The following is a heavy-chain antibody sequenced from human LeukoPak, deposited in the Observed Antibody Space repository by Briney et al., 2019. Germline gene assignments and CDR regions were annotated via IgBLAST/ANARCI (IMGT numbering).Heavy chain of an antibody. J-gene: IGHJ4*02. D-gene: IGHD2-8*01. V-gene: IGHV4-39*07. CDR2: IYYSGST. Sequence: SETLSLTCTVSGGSISSSSYYWGWIRQPPGKGLEWIGSIYYSGSTYYNPSLMSRVTISVDTSKNQFSLKLSSVTAADTAVYYCARAGLMVIHYFDYWGQGTLVTVSS. CDR1: GGSISSSSYY. CDR3: ARAGLMVIHYFDY.